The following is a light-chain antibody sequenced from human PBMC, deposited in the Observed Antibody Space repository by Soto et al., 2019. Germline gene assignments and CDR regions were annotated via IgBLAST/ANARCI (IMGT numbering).Light chain of an antibody. CDR3: SSYTHINTRACV. CDR2: EVT. V-gene: IGLV2-14*01. CDR1: SGDIGSYNR. J-gene: IGLJ1*01. Sequence: QSVLTQPASVSGSPGQSITISCTGTSGDIGSYNRVSWYQQHPGKAPKLIIYEVTDRPSGVSNRFSGSKSDNTASLTISGLQAEDEAEYYCSSYTHINTRACVFGTGTKVT.